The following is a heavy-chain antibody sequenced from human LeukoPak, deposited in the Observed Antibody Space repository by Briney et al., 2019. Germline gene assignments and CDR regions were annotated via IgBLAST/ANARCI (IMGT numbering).Heavy chain of an antibody. Sequence: PSETLSLTCAVYGGSFSGYYWSWIRQPPGKGLEWIGEINHSGSTNYNPPLKSRVTISVDTSKNQFSLKLSSVTAADTAVYYCARGGAPLVRGVKTGNWFDPWGQGTLVTVSS. D-gene: IGHD3-10*01. CDR2: INHSGST. CDR1: GGSFSGYY. V-gene: IGHV4-34*01. J-gene: IGHJ5*02. CDR3: ARGGAPLVRGVKTGNWFDP.